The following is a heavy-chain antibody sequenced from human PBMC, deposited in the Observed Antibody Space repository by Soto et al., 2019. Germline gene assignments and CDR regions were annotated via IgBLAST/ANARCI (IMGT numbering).Heavy chain of an antibody. Sequence: PGGSLRLSCAASGFTFSSYGMHWVRQAPGKGLEWVAVISYDGSNKYYADSVKGRFTISRDNSKNTLYLQMNSLRDEDTAVYYCASPWDPYCYYGMDVWGQGTTVNVSS. J-gene: IGHJ6*02. D-gene: IGHD1-26*01. V-gene: IGHV3-30*03. CDR1: GFTFSSYG. CDR3: ASPWDPYCYYGMDV. CDR2: ISYDGSNK.